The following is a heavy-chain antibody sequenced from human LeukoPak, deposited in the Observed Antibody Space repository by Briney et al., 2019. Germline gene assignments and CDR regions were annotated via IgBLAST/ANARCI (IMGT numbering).Heavy chain of an antibody. D-gene: IGHD1-1*01. V-gene: IGHV3-23*01. CDR3: AKSLLTTATGTGRAFDI. CDR2: ISGSGGST. Sequence: GGSLRLSCAASGFTFSNYAMSWVRQAPGKGLEWVSAISGSGGSTYYADSVKGRFTISRDNSKNTLYLQMNSLRAEDTAVYYCAKSLLTTATGTGRAFDIWGQGTMVTVSA. CDR1: GFTFSNYA. J-gene: IGHJ3*02.